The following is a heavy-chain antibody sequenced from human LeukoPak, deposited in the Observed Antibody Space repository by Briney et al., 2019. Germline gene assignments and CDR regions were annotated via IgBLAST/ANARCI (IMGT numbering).Heavy chain of an antibody. V-gene: IGHV4-34*01. J-gene: IGHJ4*02. D-gene: IGHD5-18*01. CDR1: VGSFSGYY. Sequence: PSETLSLTCAVYVGSFSGYYWRWIRQPPGKGLWWIGEINHSGSTNYNPSLKSRVTITVDTFKNQLSLKLSSVAAAATAVYYCARLILVHTAMVYYFDYWGQGTLVTVSS. CDR2: INHSGST. CDR3: ARLILVHTAMVYYFDY.